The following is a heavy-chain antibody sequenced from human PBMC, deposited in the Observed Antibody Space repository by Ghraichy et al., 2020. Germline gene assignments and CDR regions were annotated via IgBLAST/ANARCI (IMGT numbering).Heavy chain of an antibody. V-gene: IGHV2-5*01. CDR2: LCSPDYK. CDR3: AHSQFALEPFFDY. D-gene: IGHD3/OR15-3a*01. J-gene: IGHJ4*02. Sequence: SGPTLVKPRQTLTLTCSLCGFSPNTCDLAVSHIRLAPGSDVNLISLLCSPDYKPYTPSLMDRVNITKHNTKNHVVLTMTNMDPMETATYFCAHSQFALEPFFDYWGQGILVTVSS. CDR1: GFSPNTCDLA.